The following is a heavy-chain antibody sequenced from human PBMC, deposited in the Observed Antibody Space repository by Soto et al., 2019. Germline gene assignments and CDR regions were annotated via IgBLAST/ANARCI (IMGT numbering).Heavy chain of an antibody. Sequence: ASVKVSCKASGYTLATYDINWVRQATGQGLEWMGWMNPKSGNTGYAQKFQGRVTMTRDTSISTTYMELSSLRSEDTAVYYCARGRCTSTSCTFDSWGQGTLVTVSS. CDR3: ARGRCTSTSCTFDS. CDR2: MNPKSGNT. J-gene: IGHJ5*01. CDR1: GYTLATYD. V-gene: IGHV1-8*01. D-gene: IGHD2-2*01.